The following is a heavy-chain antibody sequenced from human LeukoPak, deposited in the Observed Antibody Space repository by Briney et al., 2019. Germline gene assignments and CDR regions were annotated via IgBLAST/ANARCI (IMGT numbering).Heavy chain of an antibody. CDR3: ATEGDIAAAGHDAFDI. CDR2: IRYDGSNK. D-gene: IGHD6-13*01. J-gene: IGHJ3*02. Sequence: PGGSLRLSCAASGFTLSSYGMHWVRQAPGKGLEWVAFIRYDGSNKYYADSVKGRFTISRDNSKNTLYLQMNSLRAEDTAVYYCATEGDIAAAGHDAFDIWGQGTMVTVSS. CDR1: GFTLSSYG. V-gene: IGHV3-30*02.